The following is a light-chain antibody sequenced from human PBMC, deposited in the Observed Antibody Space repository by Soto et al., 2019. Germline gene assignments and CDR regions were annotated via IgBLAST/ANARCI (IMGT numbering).Light chain of an antibody. CDR1: QSISSY. Sequence: DIQMTQSPSSLSASVGDRVTITCRASQSISSYLNGYQQKPGKAPKLLIYAASSLQSGVPSRFSGSGSGTDFTLTISSLQPEDFATYYCQQSYSTPHTFGGGTKVEIK. CDR3: QQSYSTPHT. J-gene: IGKJ4*01. V-gene: IGKV1-39*01. CDR2: AAS.